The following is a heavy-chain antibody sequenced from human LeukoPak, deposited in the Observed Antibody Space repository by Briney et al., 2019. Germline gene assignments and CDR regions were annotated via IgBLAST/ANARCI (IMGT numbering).Heavy chain of an antibody. J-gene: IGHJ5*02. Sequence: PSETLSLTCTVSGGSISSYYWSWIRQPPGKGLEWIGYIYYSGSTNYNPSLKSRVTISVDTSKNQFSLKLSSVTAADTAVYYCARVEKYYYDSSGYYGWVWFDPWGQGTLVTVSS. CDR1: GGSISSYY. CDR3: ARVEKYYYDSSGYYGWVWFDP. D-gene: IGHD3-22*01. CDR2: IYYSGST. V-gene: IGHV4-59*01.